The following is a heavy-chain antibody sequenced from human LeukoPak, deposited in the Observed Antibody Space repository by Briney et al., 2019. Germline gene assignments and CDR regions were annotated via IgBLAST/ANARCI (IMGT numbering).Heavy chain of an antibody. CDR1: GGSISSSSYY. CDR3: ARLMYSGGCFAY. Sequence: SETLSLTCTVSGGSISSSSYYWGWIRQPPGKGLEWIGSIYYSGSTYYNPSLKSRVTMSVDTSKNQFSLKLSSVTAADTAVYYCARLMYSGGCFAYWGQGPLVTVSS. J-gene: IGHJ4*02. V-gene: IGHV4-39*01. D-gene: IGHD6-19*01. CDR2: IYYSGST.